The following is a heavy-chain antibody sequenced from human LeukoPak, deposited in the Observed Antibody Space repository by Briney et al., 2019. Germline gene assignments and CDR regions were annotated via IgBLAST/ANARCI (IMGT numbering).Heavy chain of an antibody. D-gene: IGHD3-9*01. CDR2: FDPEDGET. CDR1: GYTLTELS. V-gene: IGHV1-24*01. Sequence: ASVKVSCKVSGYTLTELSMHWVRQAPGKGLEWMGGFDPEDGETIYAQKFQGRVTMTEDTSTDTAYMELSSLRSEDTAVYYCATRWYFDWSFDYWGQGTLVTVSS. J-gene: IGHJ4*02. CDR3: ATRWYFDWSFDY.